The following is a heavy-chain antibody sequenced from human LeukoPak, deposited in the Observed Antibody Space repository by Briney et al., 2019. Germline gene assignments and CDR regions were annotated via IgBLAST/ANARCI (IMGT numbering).Heavy chain of an antibody. CDR1: GFTFRSYA. Sequence: GGSLRLSCAASGFTFRSYAMHWVRQAPGKGLQWVAVISYDGSNKYYADSVKGRFTISRDNSKNTLYLQMNSLRAEDTAVYYCEAGSSSVDYWGQGTLVTVSS. D-gene: IGHD6-6*01. CDR3: EAGSSSVDY. CDR2: ISYDGSNK. J-gene: IGHJ4*02. V-gene: IGHV3-30-3*01.